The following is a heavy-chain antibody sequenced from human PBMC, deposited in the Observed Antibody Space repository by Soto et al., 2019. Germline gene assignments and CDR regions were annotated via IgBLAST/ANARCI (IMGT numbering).Heavy chain of an antibody. V-gene: IGHV4-34*01. J-gene: IGHJ4*02. CDR2: VDQSGST. D-gene: IGHD2-15*01. CDR1: GGSFSGYY. Sequence: QVQLQQWGAGLLKPSETLSLTCAIYGGSFSGYYWSWIRHPPGMGLEWIGEVDQSGSTNYNPSLKSRVTISGDTSKNQFSLKLNSVTAADTAVYYCARDRQRGYCTGGSCYSYFDYWGQGALVIVSS. CDR3: ARDRQRGYCTGGSCYSYFDY.